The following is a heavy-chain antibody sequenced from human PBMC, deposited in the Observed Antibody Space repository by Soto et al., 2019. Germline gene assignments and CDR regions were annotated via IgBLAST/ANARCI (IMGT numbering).Heavy chain of an antibody. V-gene: IGHV6-1*01. CDR3: ARDQGVRFLEWPPGGMDV. CDR2: TYYRSKWYN. Sequence: SQTLSLTCAISGDSVSSNSAAWNWIRQSPSRGLEWLGRTYYRSKWYNDYAVSVKSRITINPDTSKNQFSLQLNSVTPEDTAVYYCARDQGVRFLEWPPGGMDVWGQGTTVTVSS. J-gene: IGHJ6*02. CDR1: GDSVSSNSAA. D-gene: IGHD3-3*01.